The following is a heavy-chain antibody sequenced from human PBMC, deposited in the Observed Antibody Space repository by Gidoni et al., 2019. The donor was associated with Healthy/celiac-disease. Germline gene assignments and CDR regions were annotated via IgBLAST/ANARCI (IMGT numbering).Heavy chain of an antibody. CDR2: FDPEDGET. V-gene: IGHV1-24*01. D-gene: IGHD5-18*01. Sequence: QVQLVQSVAEVKKPGASVKVSCKVSGYTLTELSMHWVRQAPGKGLAWMGGFDPEDGETIYAQKFQGRVTMTEDTSTDTAYMELSSLRSEDTAVYYCATEPGYSYGSDYYYGMDVWGQGTTVTVSS. CDR3: ATEPGYSYGSDYYYGMDV. CDR1: GYTLTELS. J-gene: IGHJ6*02.